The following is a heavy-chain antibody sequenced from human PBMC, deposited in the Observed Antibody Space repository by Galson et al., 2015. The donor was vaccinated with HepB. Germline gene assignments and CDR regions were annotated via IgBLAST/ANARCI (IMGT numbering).Heavy chain of an antibody. V-gene: IGHV3-23*01. CDR3: AKGWGSSWSDYGMDV. CDR2: ISGSGGST. D-gene: IGHD6-13*01. Sequence: SLRLSCAASGFTFSSYAMSWVRQAPGKGLERVSAISGSGGSTNYADSVKGRFTISRDNSKNTLCLQMNSLRAEDTAVYYCAKGWGSSWSDYGMDVWGQGTTVTVSS. CDR1: GFTFSSYA. J-gene: IGHJ6*02.